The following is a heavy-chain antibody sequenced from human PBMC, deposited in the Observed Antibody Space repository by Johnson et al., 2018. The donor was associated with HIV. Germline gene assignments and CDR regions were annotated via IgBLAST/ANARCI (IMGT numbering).Heavy chain of an antibody. Sequence: QVQLVESGGGVVQPGRSLRLSCAASGFTFSSYGMHWVRQAPGKGLEWVAGISYAGSNKYYADPVKGRFTISRDTSTNTLYLQMNSLRAEDPAVYYCAKDVGGWELVLDAFDIWGQGTMVTVSS. CDR2: ISYAGSNK. CDR1: GFTFSSYG. D-gene: IGHD1-26*01. CDR3: AKDVGGWELVLDAFDI. V-gene: IGHV3-30*18. J-gene: IGHJ3*02.